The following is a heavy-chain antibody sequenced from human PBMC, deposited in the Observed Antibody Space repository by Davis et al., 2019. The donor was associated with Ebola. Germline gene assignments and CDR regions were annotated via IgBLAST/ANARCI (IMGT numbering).Heavy chain of an antibody. V-gene: IGHV4-39*01. J-gene: IGHJ4*02. CDR3: ARVNSSASYFFDY. D-gene: IGHD3-22*01. CDR1: GGSISSSSYY. Sequence: PSETLSLTCTVSGGSISSSSYYWGWIRQPPGKGLEWIANIYYSGSTYYNPSLKSRVIISVDTSKNQFSLNLNSVSAADTAVYYCARVNSSASYFFDYWGQGTVVTVSS. CDR2: IYYSGST.